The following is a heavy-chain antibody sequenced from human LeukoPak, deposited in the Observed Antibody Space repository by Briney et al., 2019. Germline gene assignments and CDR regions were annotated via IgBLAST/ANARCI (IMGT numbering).Heavy chain of an antibody. CDR3: VRGGGTSWFDY. J-gene: IGHJ4*02. CDR1: GYTFTRYN. CDR2: INPNSGAT. D-gene: IGHD6-13*01. V-gene: IGHV1-2*02. Sequence: GASVKVSCKVSGYTFTRYNFHWVRQAPGPGLGWMGWINPNSGATNYAQKFQGRVTLTSDTSTSTAYMEVNGLRSDDTAVYSCVRGGGTSWFDYWGQGTPVTVSS.